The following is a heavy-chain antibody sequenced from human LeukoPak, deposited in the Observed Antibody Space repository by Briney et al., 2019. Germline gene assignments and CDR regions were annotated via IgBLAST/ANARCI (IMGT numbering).Heavy chain of an antibody. CDR1: GGSISSYY. CDR3: ARHSSGWYGDAFDI. CDR2: IYYSGST. D-gene: IGHD6-19*01. Sequence: SETLSLTCTVSGGSISSYYWSWIRQPPGKELEWIGYIYYSGSTNYNPSLKSRVTISVDTSKNQFSLKLSSVTAADTAVYYCARHSSGWYGDAFDIWGQGTMVTVSS. V-gene: IGHV4-59*08. J-gene: IGHJ3*02.